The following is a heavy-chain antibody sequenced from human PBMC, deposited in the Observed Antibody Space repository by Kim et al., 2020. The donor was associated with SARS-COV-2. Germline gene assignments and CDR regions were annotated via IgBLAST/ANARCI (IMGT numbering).Heavy chain of an antibody. D-gene: IGHD3-22*01. V-gene: IGHV3-64D*09. J-gene: IGHJ3*02. CDR3: VKSLVVLITTCAFD. CDR1: GFTFSSYA. Sequence: GGSLRLSCSASGFTFSSYAMHWVRQAPGKGLEYVSAISSNGGSTYYTDSVKGRFTISRDNSKNTLYLQMSSLRVEDTAVYYCVKSLVVLITTCAFDMGPRDNGHRLF. CDR2: ISSNGGST.